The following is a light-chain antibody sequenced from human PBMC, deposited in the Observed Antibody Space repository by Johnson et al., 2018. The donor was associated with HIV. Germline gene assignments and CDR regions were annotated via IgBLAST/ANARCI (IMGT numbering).Light chain of an antibody. CDR3: GTWHSALSGGGV. V-gene: IGLV1-51*02. CDR2: ENH. Sequence: WYQQLPGTAPNLLIYENHKRPSGIPDRFSGSKSGTSATLGITGLQAGDEADYYCGTWHSALSGGGVFGTGTRVTVL. J-gene: IGLJ1*01.